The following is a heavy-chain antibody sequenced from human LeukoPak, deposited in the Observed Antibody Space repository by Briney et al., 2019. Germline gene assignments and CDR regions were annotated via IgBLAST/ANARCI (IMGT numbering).Heavy chain of an antibody. CDR3: AKDLNYYGSGSYYMDY. J-gene: IGHJ4*02. CDR2: ISYDGSNK. D-gene: IGHD3-10*01. CDR1: GFTFSSYG. V-gene: IGHV3-30*18. Sequence: PGGSLRLSCAASGFTFSSYGMHWVRQAPGKGLEWVAVISYDGSNKYYADSVKGRFTISRDNSKNTLYLQMNSPRAEDTAVYYCAKDLNYYGSGSYYMDYWGQGTLVTVSS.